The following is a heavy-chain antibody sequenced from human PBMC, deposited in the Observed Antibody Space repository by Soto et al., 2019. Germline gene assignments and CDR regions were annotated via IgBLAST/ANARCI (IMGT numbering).Heavy chain of an antibody. Sequence: EVQLVESGGGLVQPGRSLRLSCAASGFTFDDYAMHWVRQAPGKGLEWVAGVTWNSGNIGYADSVKGRFTISRDNAKNALYLQMNRLRAEDTALYYCAKDIRRWVGEVYWCDPWGQGTLVTVSS. CDR1: GFTFDDYA. D-gene: IGHD3-10*01. CDR2: VTWNSGNI. J-gene: IGHJ5*02. V-gene: IGHV3-9*01. CDR3: AKDIRRWVGEVYWCDP.